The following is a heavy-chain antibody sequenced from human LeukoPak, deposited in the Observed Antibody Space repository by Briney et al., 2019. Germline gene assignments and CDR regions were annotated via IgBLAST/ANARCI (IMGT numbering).Heavy chain of an antibody. CDR3: VRDPSQHNYYALDV. V-gene: IGHV4-4*07. Sequence: SETLSLTSIVSGGSISGVYWGWIRQPAGKGLEYIGRIHTNGNTNYNPSLQSRVSMSLDTSKNQFSLKLRSVTAADTAVYYCVRDPSQHNYYALDVWGAGTTVTVSS. J-gene: IGHJ6*04. CDR1: GGSISGVY. CDR2: IHTNGNT.